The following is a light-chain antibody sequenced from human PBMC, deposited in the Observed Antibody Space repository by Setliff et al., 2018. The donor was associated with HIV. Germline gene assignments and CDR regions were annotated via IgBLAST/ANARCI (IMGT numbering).Light chain of an antibody. CDR1: SSDVGGYNY. CDR3: SSYTSTYTYV. Sequence: QSVLTQPASVSGSPGQSVTISCTGTSSDVGGYNYVSWYQQHPGKAPKLMIYDVSNRPSGVSNRFSGSKSGNTASLTISGLQAEDEADYYCSSYTSTYTYVFGTGTKV. CDR2: DVS. V-gene: IGLV2-14*01. J-gene: IGLJ1*01.